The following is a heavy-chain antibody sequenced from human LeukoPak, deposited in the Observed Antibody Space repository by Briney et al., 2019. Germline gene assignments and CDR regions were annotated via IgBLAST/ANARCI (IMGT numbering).Heavy chain of an antibody. CDR3: VRHLWSVYVFDG. J-gene: IGHJ4*02. CDR1: GYSISSGYC. CDR2: INHSGST. Sequence: KPSETLSLTCAVSGYSISSGYCWGWIRQPPGKGLEWIGSINHSGSTYYNPSLKSRVTMSADTSTNQFSLNMSSFTAADTAGDFCVRHLWSVYVFDGWGQGTLVTVSS. V-gene: IGHV4-38-2*01. D-gene: IGHD2-21*01.